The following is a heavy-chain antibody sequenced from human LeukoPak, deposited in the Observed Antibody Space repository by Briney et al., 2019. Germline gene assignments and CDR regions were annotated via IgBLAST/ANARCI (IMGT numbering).Heavy chain of an antibody. V-gene: IGHV3-23*01. CDR3: AKGDIVVVVAAPIPSPFDP. D-gene: IGHD2-15*01. CDR1: GFTFSSYA. J-gene: IGHJ5*02. Sequence: GGSLRLSCAASGFTFSSYAMSWVRQAPGKGLEWVSAISGSGGSTYYADSVKGRFTISRDNSKNTLYLQMNSLRAEDTAVYYCAKGDIVVVVAAPIPSPFDPWGQETLVTVSS. CDR2: ISGSGGST.